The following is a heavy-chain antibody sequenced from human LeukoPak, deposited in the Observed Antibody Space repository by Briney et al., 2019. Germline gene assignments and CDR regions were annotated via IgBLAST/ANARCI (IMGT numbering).Heavy chain of an antibody. Sequence: PSETLSLTCAVYGGSFSGYYWSWIRQPPGKGLEWIGEINHSGSTNYNPSLKSRVTISVDTSKNQFSLKLSSVTAADTAVYYCARRPYSSWYPVRLYYFDYWGQGTLVTVSS. D-gene: IGHD6-13*01. CDR2: INHSGST. J-gene: IGHJ4*02. CDR3: ARRPYSSWYPVRLYYFDY. V-gene: IGHV4-34*01. CDR1: GGSFSGYY.